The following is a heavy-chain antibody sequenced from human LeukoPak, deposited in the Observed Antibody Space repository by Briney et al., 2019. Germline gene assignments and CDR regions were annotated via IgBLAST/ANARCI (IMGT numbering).Heavy chain of an antibody. J-gene: IGHJ6*03. CDR2: INYSGST. CDR1: GGSFSSYY. Sequence: SETLSLTCTVYGGSFSSYYWHWFRQPPGKGPQWIGEINYSGSTKYNPSLKSRVTLSIDTSKNHSSLKSSSVTAADTAVYYCAQWGNNMDVWGKGTTVIVSS. D-gene: IGHD3-16*01. V-gene: IGHV4-34*01. CDR3: AQWGNNMDV.